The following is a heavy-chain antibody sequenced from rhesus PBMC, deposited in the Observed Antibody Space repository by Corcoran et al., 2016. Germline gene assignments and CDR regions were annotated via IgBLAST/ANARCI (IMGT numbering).Heavy chain of an antibody. CDR3: AKLNYDSGYDFDY. D-gene: IGHD3-28*01. CDR1: GFTFSSYG. V-gene: IGHV3S5*01. Sequence: EVQLVETGGGLVQPGGSLKLSCAASGFTFSSYGMSWVRQGPGKGLEWVSAINRCGGSTYYADAVKGRFTISRDNSKNTLFLQMNSLRAEDTAVYYCAKLNYDSGYDFDYWGQGVLVTVSS. J-gene: IGHJ4*01. CDR2: INRCGGST.